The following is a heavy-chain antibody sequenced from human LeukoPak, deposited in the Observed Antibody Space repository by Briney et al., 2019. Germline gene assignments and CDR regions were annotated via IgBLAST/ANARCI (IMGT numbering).Heavy chain of an antibody. CDR1: GFTFSSYA. D-gene: IGHD2-2*01. Sequence: GGSLRLSCAASGFTFSSYAMHWVRQAPGKGLEYVSAISSNGGSTYCANSVKGRFTISRDNSKNTLYLQMGSLRAEDMAVYYCASNTDCSSTSCYAKLAYWGQGTLVTVSS. J-gene: IGHJ4*02. CDR2: ISSNGGST. CDR3: ASNTDCSSTSCYAKLAY. V-gene: IGHV3-64*01.